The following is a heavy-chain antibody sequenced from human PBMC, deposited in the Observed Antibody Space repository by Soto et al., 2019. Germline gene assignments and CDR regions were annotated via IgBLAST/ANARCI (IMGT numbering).Heavy chain of an antibody. D-gene: IGHD3-22*01. V-gene: IGHV1-2*02. CDR2: IDPNNGDT. CDR3: ARNNYYASSAYYSFDY. CDR1: GYTFTDYY. Sequence: ASVKVSCKASGYTFTDYYIHWVRLAPGQGLEWMGWIDPNNGDTNYAQKFQGRVTMTRDTSISTAYMELSSLRSDDTAVYYCARNNYYASSAYYSFDYWGQGTLVTVSS. J-gene: IGHJ4*02.